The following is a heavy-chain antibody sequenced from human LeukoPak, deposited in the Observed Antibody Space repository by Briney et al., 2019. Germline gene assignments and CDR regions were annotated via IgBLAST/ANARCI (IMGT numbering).Heavy chain of an antibody. Sequence: GGSLRLSCAASGFTFSSYSMNWVRQAPGKGLEWVSYISSSSTIYYADSVKGRFTISRDNAKNSLYLQMNSLRDEDTAVYYCARGVHYDILTGSPGADYWGQGTLVTVSS. CDR2: ISSSSTI. J-gene: IGHJ4*02. V-gene: IGHV3-48*02. D-gene: IGHD3-9*01. CDR3: ARGVHYDILTGSPGADY. CDR1: GFTFSSYS.